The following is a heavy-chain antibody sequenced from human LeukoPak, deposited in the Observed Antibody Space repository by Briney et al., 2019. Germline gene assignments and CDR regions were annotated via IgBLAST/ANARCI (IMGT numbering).Heavy chain of an antibody. CDR3: ARGLGFGELSRFDY. D-gene: IGHD3-10*01. CDR2: INPNSGGT. J-gene: IGHJ4*02. V-gene: IGHV1-2*02. Sequence: GASVKVSCKASGYTFTGYYMHWVRQAPGQGLEWRGWINPNSGGTNYAQKFQGRVTMTRDTSISTAYMELSRLRSDDTAVYYCARGLGFGELSRFDYWGQGTLVTVSS. CDR1: GYTFTGYY.